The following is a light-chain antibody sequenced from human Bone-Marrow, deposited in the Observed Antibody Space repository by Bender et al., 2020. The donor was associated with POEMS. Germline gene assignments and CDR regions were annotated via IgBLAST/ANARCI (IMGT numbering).Light chain of an antibody. V-gene: IGLV2-8*01. CDR1: NIGSYS. CDR3: SSHGGGNIYV. CDR2: EVT. J-gene: IGLJ1*01. Sequence: TQPPSVSLAPGQTARITCEGNNIGSYSVHWYQHHPGKAPKLIIYEVTKRPSGVPDRFSGSRSGNTASLTVSGLQAEDEADYFCSSHGGGNIYVFGTGTKVTVL.